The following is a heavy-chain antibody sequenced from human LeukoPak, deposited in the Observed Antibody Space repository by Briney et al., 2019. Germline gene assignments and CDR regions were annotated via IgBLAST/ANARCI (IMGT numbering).Heavy chain of an antibody. CDR3: TTGRRYYDSSGYYPYYFDY. Sequence: GGSLSLSCGASGFTFSNAWMTWVRQAPGKGLEWVGRVKSKTDDGATDYAAPVKGRFTISRDDSKNTLYLQMNSLKTEDTAVYYCTTGRRYYDSSGYYPYYFDYWGQGTLVTVSS. CDR2: VKSKTDDGAT. V-gene: IGHV3-15*01. CDR1: GFTFSNAW. D-gene: IGHD3-22*01. J-gene: IGHJ4*02.